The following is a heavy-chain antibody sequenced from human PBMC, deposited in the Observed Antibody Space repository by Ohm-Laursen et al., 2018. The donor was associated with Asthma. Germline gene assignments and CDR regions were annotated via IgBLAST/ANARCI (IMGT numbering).Heavy chain of an antibody. Sequence: GSSVKASCKASGGTFSSYAISWVRQAPGQGLEWMGGFDPEEREKVYAKKFQGRVTMTEDTSSDTAYMELSSLTSEDTAMYYCAAAPNDYGVYNWFDPWGQGTLVTVSS. J-gene: IGHJ5*02. CDR3: AAAPNDYGVYNWFDP. V-gene: IGHV1-24*01. CDR1: GGTFSSYA. D-gene: IGHD4-17*01. CDR2: FDPEEREK.